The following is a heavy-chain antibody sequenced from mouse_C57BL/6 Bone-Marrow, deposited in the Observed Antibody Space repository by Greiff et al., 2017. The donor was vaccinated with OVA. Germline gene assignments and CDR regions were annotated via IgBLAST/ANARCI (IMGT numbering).Heavy chain of an antibody. CDR2: IYPGSGST. J-gene: IGHJ2*01. Sequence: VQLQQPGAELVKPGASVKMSCKASGYTFTSYWITWVKQRPGQGLEWIGDIYPGSGSTNYNEKFKSKATLTVDSSSSTAYMQLSSLTSEDSAVYYCARRGNYYDNEGSYYFDYWGQGTTLTVSS. V-gene: IGHV1-55*01. CDR1: GYTFTSYW. CDR3: ARRGNYYDNEGSYYFDY. D-gene: IGHD2-4*01.